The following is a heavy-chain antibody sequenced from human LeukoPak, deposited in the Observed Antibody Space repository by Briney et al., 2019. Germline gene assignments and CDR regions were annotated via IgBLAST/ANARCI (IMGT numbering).Heavy chain of an antibody. V-gene: IGHV4-39*01. CDR3: ARLYGDYYFDY. CDR2: IYYSGST. CDR1: GGSISSTTYY. J-gene: IGHJ4*02. D-gene: IGHD4-17*01. Sequence: SETLSLTCTVSGGSISSTTYYWGCIRQPPGKGLERIGSIYYSGSTYYNPSLKSRVTMSVDTSKNQFSLNLSSVTAADTAVYYCARLYGDYYFDYWGQGTLVTVSS.